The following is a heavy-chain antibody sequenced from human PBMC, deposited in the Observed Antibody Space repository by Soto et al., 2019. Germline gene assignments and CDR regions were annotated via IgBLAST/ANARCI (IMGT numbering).Heavy chain of an antibody. CDR3: AKRDNWFDP. Sequence: GESLKISSQGSGDSFTNYWIGWVRQMPGKGLEWMGIIHPSDSDTRYSPSFQGQVTISADKSISTAYLQWSSLKASDTAMYYCAKRDNWFDPWGQGTLVTVSS. CDR1: GDSFTNYW. CDR2: IHPSDSDT. J-gene: IGHJ5*02. V-gene: IGHV5-51*01.